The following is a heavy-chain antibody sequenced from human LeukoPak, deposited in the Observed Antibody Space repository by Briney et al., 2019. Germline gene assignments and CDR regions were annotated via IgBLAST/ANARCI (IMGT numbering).Heavy chain of an antibody. CDR2: IRYDGSNK. CDR1: GFTFSSYG. Sequence: GGSLRLSCAASGFTFSSYGMHWVRQAPGKGLEWVAFIRYDGSNKHYADYLKGRFTISRDNSKNTLSLQMNSLRAEDTAVYYCVTNFDPDVDWGQGTLVTVSS. D-gene: IGHD3-9*01. V-gene: IGHV3-30*02. CDR3: VTNFDPDVD. J-gene: IGHJ4*02.